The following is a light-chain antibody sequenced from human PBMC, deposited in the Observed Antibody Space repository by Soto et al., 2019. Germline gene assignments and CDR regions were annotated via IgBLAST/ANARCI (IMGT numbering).Light chain of an antibody. CDR2: EVS. Sequence: QSVLTQPASVSGSTGQSITISCTGTSSDVGGYTYVSWYQQHPGRAPKLMIYEVSNRPSGVSNRFSGSKSGNTASLTISGLQAEDEADYYCSSYTTRNTALFGGGTKVTV. V-gene: IGLV2-14*01. CDR1: SSDVGGYTY. CDR3: SSYTTRNTAL. J-gene: IGLJ2*01.